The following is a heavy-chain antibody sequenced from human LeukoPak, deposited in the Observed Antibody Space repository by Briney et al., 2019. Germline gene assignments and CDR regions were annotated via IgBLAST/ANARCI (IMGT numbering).Heavy chain of an antibody. J-gene: IGHJ4*02. CDR2: ISRRDDYT. CDR3: VRGLDYFDY. Sequence: GGSLRLSCAASGFAFSSYAMSWVRQPPGKGLEWVSVISRRDDYTYYADSVKGRFTFSRDNSKNTLHLQMNSLRAEDTAVYYCVRGLDYFDYWGQGTLVTVSS. V-gene: IGHV3-23*01. D-gene: IGHD6-6*01. CDR1: GFAFSSYA.